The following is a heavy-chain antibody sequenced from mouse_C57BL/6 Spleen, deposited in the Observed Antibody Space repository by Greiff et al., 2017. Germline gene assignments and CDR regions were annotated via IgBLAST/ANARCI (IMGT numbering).Heavy chain of an antibody. J-gene: IGHJ2*01. CDR3: ARDYGSSLDY. CDR2: IYPGDGDT. Sequence: VQVVESGAELVKPGASVKISCKASGYAFSSYWMNWVKQRPGKGLEWIGQIYPGDGDTNYNGKFKGKATLTADKSSSTAYMQLSSLTSEDSAVYFCARDYGSSLDYWGQGTTLTVSS. D-gene: IGHD1-1*01. CDR1: GYAFSSYW. V-gene: IGHV1-80*01.